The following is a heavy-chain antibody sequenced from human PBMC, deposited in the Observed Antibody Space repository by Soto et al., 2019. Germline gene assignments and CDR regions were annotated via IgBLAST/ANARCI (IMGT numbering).Heavy chain of an antibody. Sequence: GGSLRLSCAASGFTVSSNYMSWVRQAPGKGLEWVSVIYSGGSTYYADSVKGRFTISRDSANSSLYLQLNSLRDDDTAVYFCARGLGWRRGPFDFWGQGTPVTVSS. CDR1: GFTVSSNY. CDR3: ARGLGWRRGPFDF. D-gene: IGHD2-21*01. CDR2: IYSGGST. J-gene: IGHJ4*02. V-gene: IGHV3-53*01.